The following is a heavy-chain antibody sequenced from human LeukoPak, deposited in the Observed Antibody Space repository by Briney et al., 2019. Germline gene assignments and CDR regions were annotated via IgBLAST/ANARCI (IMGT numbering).Heavy chain of an antibody. D-gene: IGHD3-10*01. CDR1: GYTFTGYY. V-gene: IGHV1-2*02. CDR2: INPNSGGT. J-gene: IGHJ5*02. Sequence: ASVKVSCKASGYTFTGYYMHWVRQAPGQGLEWMGWINPNSGGTNCAQKFQGRVTMTRDTSISTAYMELSRLRSDDTAVYYCARELMVRGVIHWFDPWGQGTLVTVSS. CDR3: ARELMVRGVIHWFDP.